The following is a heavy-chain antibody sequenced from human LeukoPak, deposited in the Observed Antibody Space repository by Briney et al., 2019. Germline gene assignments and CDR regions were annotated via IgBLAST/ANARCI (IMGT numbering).Heavy chain of an antibody. D-gene: IGHD6-6*01. J-gene: IGHJ4*02. V-gene: IGHV3-21*01. CDR2: ISSSSSYI. CDR3: ARDSLTISSSYEFDY. Sequence: GGSLRLSCAASGFTFSSYSMNWVRQAPGKGLEWVSSISSSSSYIYYADSVKGRFTISRDNAKNSLYLQMNGLRAEDTAVYYCARDSLTISSSYEFDYWGQGTLVTVSS. CDR1: GFTFSSYS.